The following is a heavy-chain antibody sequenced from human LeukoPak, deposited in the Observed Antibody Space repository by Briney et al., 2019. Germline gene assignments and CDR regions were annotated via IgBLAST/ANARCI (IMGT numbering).Heavy chain of an antibody. J-gene: IGHJ4*02. Sequence: PGGSLRLSCAASGFDFEDYAMHWVRQAPGKGLEWVSLISADGSSTKYADTMKGRFTVSRDNSKSFLYLQMSSLRSEDTAFYYCAKDWYCGRADCQSPFGDWGRGTLVTVSS. CDR1: GFDFEDYA. CDR3: AKDWYCGRADCQSPFGD. D-gene: IGHD2-21*01. CDR2: ISADGSST. V-gene: IGHV3-43*02.